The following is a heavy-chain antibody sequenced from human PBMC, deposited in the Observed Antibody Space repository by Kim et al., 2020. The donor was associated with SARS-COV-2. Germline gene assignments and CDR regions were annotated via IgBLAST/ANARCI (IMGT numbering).Heavy chain of an antibody. V-gene: IGHV3-30-3*01. CDR2: ISYDGSNK. CDR3: AREGYSSSLPFDP. Sequence: GGSLRLSCAASGFTFSSYAMHWVRQAPGKGLESVAVISYDGSNKYYADSVKGRFTISRDNSKNTLYLQMNSLRAEDTAVYYCAREGYSSSLPFDPWGQGTLDTVSS. J-gene: IGHJ5*02. CDR1: GFTFSSYA. D-gene: IGHD6-13*01.